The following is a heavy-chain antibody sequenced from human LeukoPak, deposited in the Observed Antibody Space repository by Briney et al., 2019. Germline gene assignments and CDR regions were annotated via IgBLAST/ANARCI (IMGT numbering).Heavy chain of an antibody. V-gene: IGHV4-61*02. Sequence: SQTLSLTCTVSGGSISSGSYYWSWIRQPAGKGLEWIGRIYTSGSTNYNPSLKSRVPISVDTSKNQFSLKLSSVTRAETAVYYRARRRTGTTRGTYYFDNRGQGTLGTVSS. CDR3: ARRRTGTTRGTYYFDN. CDR1: GGSISSGSYY. J-gene: IGHJ4*02. CDR2: IYTSGST. D-gene: IGHD1-7*01.